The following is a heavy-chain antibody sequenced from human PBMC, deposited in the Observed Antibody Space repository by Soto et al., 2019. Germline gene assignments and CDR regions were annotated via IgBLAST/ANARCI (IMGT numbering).Heavy chain of an antibody. D-gene: IGHD3-9*01. CDR3: ARHGDPYILNYFDY. CDR1: GGSISSTNYY. Sequence: PSETLSLTCTVSGGSISSTNYYWGWIRQPPGKGLEWIGSIYYLGSTYYNPSLKSRVTISVDTSKNQFSLRLSSVTAADTAVYYCARHGDPYILNYFDYWGQGTLVTVSS. V-gene: IGHV4-39*01. CDR2: IYYLGST. J-gene: IGHJ4*02.